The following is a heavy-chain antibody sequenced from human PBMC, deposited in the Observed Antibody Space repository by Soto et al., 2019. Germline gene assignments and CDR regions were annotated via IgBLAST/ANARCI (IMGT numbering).Heavy chain of an antibody. CDR3: ARDSTLSTHSYYYYYYMDV. V-gene: IGHV3-21*01. Sequence: GGSLRLSCAASGFTFSSYSMNWVRQAPGKGLEWVSSISSSSSYIYYADSVKGRFTISRDNAKNSLYLQMNSLRAEDTAVCYCARDSTLSTHSYYYYYYMDVWGKGTTVTVSS. D-gene: IGHD1-1*01. J-gene: IGHJ6*03. CDR1: GFTFSSYS. CDR2: ISSSSSYI.